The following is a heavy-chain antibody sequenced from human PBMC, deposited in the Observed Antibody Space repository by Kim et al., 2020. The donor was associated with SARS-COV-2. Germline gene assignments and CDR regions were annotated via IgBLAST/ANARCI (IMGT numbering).Heavy chain of an antibody. CDR3: ARESPLPTVPPQEGLDV. V-gene: IGHV3-21*01. CDR2: ISSSSSYI. J-gene: IGHJ6*02. D-gene: IGHD4-4*01. CDR1: GFTFSSYS. Sequence: GGSLRLSCAASGFTFSSYSMNWVRQAPGKGLEWVSSISSSSSYIYYADSVKGRFTISRDNAKNSLYLQMNSLRAEDTAVYYCARESPLPTVPPQEGLDVWGQGTTVTVSS.